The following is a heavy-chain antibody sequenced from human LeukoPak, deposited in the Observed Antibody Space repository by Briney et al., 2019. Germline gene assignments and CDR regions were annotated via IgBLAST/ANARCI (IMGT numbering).Heavy chain of an antibody. CDR1: GGSISSYY. CDR2: IYYSGST. CDR3: ARDGGGDYGDYRGAFDI. V-gene: IGHV4-59*01. J-gene: IGHJ3*02. D-gene: IGHD4-17*01. Sequence: PSETLSLTCTVSGGSISSYYWSWIRQPPGKGLEWIGYIYYSGSTNYNPSLKSRVTISVDTSKNQFSMKLSSATAAATAVYYCARDGGGDYGDYRGAFDIWGQGTMVTVSS.